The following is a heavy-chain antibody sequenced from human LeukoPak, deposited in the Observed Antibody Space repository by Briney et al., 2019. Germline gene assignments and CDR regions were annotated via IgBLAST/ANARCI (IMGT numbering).Heavy chain of an antibody. Sequence: KPSETLSLTCTVSGGSISSYYWSWIRQPPGKGLEWIGYIYYSGSTNYNPSLKSRVTISVDTSKNQFSLKLSSVAAADTAVYYCARLDQWLVSRLWGQGTLVTVSS. CDR1: GGSISSYY. CDR2: IYYSGST. D-gene: IGHD6-19*01. CDR3: ARLDQWLVSRL. V-gene: IGHV4-59*01. J-gene: IGHJ4*02.